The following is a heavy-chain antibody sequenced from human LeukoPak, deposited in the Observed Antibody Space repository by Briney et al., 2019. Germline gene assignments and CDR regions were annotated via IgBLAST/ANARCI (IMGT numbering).Heavy chain of an antibody. CDR2: VLYSGGT. V-gene: IGHV4-59*08. CDR1: GGSISGFH. D-gene: IGHD3-16*01. J-gene: IGHJ5*02. Sequence: PSETLSLTCTVSGGSISGFHWSWIRQPPGKGLEYIGDVLYSGGTNYNSSLKSRLTISVDTSRNQFSLKLTSVTAADTAVYYCARLYAGAYTRLDPWGQGTLVAVSS. CDR3: ARLYAGAYTRLDP.